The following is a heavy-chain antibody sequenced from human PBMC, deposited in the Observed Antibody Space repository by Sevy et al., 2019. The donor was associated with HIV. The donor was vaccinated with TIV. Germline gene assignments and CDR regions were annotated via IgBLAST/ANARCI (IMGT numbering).Heavy chain of an antibody. CDR1: GFSFSGYS. V-gene: IGHV3-21*01. J-gene: IGHJ6*02. Sequence: GGSLRLSCAASGFSFSGYSFNWVRQAPGKGLEWVSSIDTSSAYIYYADSVKGQFTISRDNAKNSLYLQMSSLRAEDTAVYFCARVNCTNGVCFQGYYYYGLDVWGQGTTVTVSS. D-gene: IGHD2-8*01. CDR3: ARVNCTNGVCFQGYYYYGLDV. CDR2: IDTSSAYI.